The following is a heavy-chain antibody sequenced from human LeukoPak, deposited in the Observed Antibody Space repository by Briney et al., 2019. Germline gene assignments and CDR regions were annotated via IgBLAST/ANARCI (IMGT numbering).Heavy chain of an antibody. D-gene: IGHD6-19*01. CDR2: IHYSGST. CDR3: ERDRSGWQRYNWFDP. CDR1: GGSISSYY. V-gene: IGHV4-59*01. Sequence: SETLSLTCAVSGGSISSYYWNWIRQPPGKGLEWIGYIHYSGSTKHNPSLESGVTTSIDTSKNQFSLNLSSVTAADTAVYYCERDRSGWQRYNWFDPWGQGTLVTVSS. J-gene: IGHJ5*02.